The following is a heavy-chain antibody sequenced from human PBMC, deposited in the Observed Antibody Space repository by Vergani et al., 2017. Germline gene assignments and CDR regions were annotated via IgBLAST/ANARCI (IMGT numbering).Heavy chain of an antibody. D-gene: IGHD4-11*01. V-gene: IGHV4-59*01. CDR3: ARPDNYGNYIPFYG. Sequence: QVQLQESGPGLVKPSETLSLTCTVSGGSISSYYWSWIRQPPGKGLEWIGYIYYSGSTNYNPSLKSRVTISVDTSKNQFSLKLSSVTAADTAVYYCARPDNYGNYIPFYGWGQGTLVTVSS. CDR2: IYYSGST. CDR1: GGSISSYY. J-gene: IGHJ4*02.